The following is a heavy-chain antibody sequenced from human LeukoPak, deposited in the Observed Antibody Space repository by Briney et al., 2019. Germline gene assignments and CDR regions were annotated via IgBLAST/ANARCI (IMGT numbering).Heavy chain of an antibody. V-gene: IGHV3-7*03. Sequence: GGSLRPSCAASGFTFSSKWMSWVRQAPGKGLEWLGNIQPDGSEQYPVDSVRGRFTISRDNSKNTLYLQMNSLRAEDTAVYYCAKLREWELPDLFDYWGQGTLVTVSS. D-gene: IGHD1-26*01. CDR3: AKLREWELPDLFDY. J-gene: IGHJ4*02. CDR1: GFTFSSKW. CDR2: IQPDGSEQ.